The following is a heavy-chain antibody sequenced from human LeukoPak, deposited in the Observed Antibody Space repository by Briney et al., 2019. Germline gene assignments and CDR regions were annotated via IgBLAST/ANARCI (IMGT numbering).Heavy chain of an antibody. J-gene: IGHJ6*03. CDR2: IYYTGST. D-gene: IGHD3-3*01. CDR3: ARFSAHQLRSGYYYYMDV. CDR1: GGSIRSYY. Sequence: SETLSLTCTVSGGSIRSYYWSWVRQPPGKGLEYIGHIYYTGSTDYNPSLKSRVTMSLDTSKNQFSLKLSFVTAADTAVYSCARFSAHQLRSGYYYYMDVWGKGTTVTVSS. V-gene: IGHV4-59*01.